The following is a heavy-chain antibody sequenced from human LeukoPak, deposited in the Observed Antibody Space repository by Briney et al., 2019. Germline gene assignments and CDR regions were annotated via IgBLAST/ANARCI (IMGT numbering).Heavy chain of an antibody. J-gene: IGHJ4*02. CDR3: ARENYYDSSGYYYFDY. Sequence: GASVKVSCKASGYTFTSYAMHWVRQAPGQRLEWMGWINAGNGNTKYSQKFQGRVTITRDTSASTAYMELSSLRSEDTAVYYCARENYYDSSGYYYFDYWGQGTLVTVSP. CDR2: INAGNGNT. CDR1: GYTFTSYA. D-gene: IGHD3-22*01. V-gene: IGHV1-3*01.